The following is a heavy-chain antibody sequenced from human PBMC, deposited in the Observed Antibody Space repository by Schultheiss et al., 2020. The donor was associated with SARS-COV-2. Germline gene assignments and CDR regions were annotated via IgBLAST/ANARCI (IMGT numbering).Heavy chain of an antibody. CDR2: IRGSGGST. V-gene: IGHV3-11*04. CDR1: GGSFSDSY. D-gene: IGHD6-19*01. J-gene: IGHJ6*02. CDR3: ARAPKGAVAANYGMDV. Sequence: LSLTCSVYGGSFSDSYWSWVRQPPGKGLEWVSAIRGSGGSTYYADSVKGRFTISRDNAKNSLYLQMNSLRAGDTAVYYCARAPKGAVAANYGMDVWGRGATVTIAS.